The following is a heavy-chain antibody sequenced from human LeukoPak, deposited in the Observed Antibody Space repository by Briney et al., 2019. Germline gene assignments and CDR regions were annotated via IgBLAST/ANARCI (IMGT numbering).Heavy chain of an antibody. CDR1: GNSLSELS. CDR3: TTRSDYFWSGFVN. Sequence: ASVTVSCKVSGNSLSELSIQWVRQAPGKGLECMGGFDPEEAKMVYAQNFQGRVTMTEDTSTQTAYMELSGLTSDDTAVYYCTTRSDYFWSGFVNWGQGTLVTVSS. J-gene: IGHJ4*02. V-gene: IGHV1-24*01. CDR2: FDPEEAKM. D-gene: IGHD3-3*01.